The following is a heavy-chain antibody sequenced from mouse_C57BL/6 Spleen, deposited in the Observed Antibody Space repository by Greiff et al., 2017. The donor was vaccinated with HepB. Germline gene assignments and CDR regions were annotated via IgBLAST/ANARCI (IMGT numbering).Heavy chain of an antibody. CDR2: INPNNGGT. CDR1: GYTFTDYN. Sequence: VQLQQSGPELVKPGASVKIPCKASGYTFTDYNMDWVKQSHGKSLEWIGDINPNNGGTIYNQKFKGKATLTVDKSSSTAYMELRSLTSEDTAVYYCARRRYEGYFDVWGTGTTVTVSS. D-gene: IGHD1-1*01. J-gene: IGHJ1*03. CDR3: ARRRYEGYFDV. V-gene: IGHV1-18*01.